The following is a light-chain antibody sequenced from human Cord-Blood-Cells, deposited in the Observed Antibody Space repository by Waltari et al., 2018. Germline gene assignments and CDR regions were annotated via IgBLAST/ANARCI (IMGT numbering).Light chain of an antibody. CDR2: EGS. Sequence: QSALTQPASVSGSPGQSITISCTGPSSAVGGYNLVSWYQQHSAKAPKLMIYEGSKRPSGVSNRFSGSKSGNTASLTISGLQAEDEADYYCCSYAGSSTYVFGTGTKVTVL. CDR3: CSYAGSSTYV. CDR1: SSAVGGYNL. J-gene: IGLJ1*01. V-gene: IGLV2-23*01.